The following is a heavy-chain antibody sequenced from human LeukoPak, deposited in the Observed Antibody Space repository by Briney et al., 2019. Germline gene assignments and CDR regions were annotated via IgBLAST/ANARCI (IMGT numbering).Heavy chain of an antibody. CDR2: ISYDGNNE. D-gene: IGHD4-23*01. V-gene: IGHV3-30-3*01. Sequence: GSLRLSCAVSGFTFSNYAMHWVRQAPGKGLEWVAVISYDGNNEYYADSVKGRFTISRDNSKNTLYLQMNSLRGEDTAVYYCAASGGKGDYYYYGMDVWGQGTTVTVSS. CDR3: AASGGKGDYYYYGMDV. CDR1: GFTFSNYA. J-gene: IGHJ6*02.